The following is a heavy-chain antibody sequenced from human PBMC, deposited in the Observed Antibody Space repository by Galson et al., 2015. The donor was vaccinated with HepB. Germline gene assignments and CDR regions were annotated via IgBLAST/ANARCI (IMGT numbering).Heavy chain of an antibody. CDR3: ATGFNYGVYYLDP. D-gene: IGHD4/OR15-4a*01. Sequence: SVKVSCKVSGYSLTELSIHWVRQAPGKGLEWMGGFDPDEREYIYAQNFQGRLTMTEDMSTDISYMELSSLRSEDTATYYCATGFNYGVYYLDPWGPGTLVTVSS. CDR2: FDPDEREY. J-gene: IGHJ5*02. CDR1: GYSLTELS. V-gene: IGHV1-24*01.